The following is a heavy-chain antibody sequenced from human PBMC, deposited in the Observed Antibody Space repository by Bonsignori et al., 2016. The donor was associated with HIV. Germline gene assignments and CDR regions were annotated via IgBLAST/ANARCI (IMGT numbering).Heavy chain of an antibody. V-gene: IGHV4-61*02. CDR2: IYTSGST. D-gene: IGHD4-11*01. Sequence: SETLSLTCTVSGGSISSGSYYWSWIRQPAGKGLEWIGRIYTSGSTNYNPSLKSRVTISVDTSKNQFSLKLSSVTAADTAVYYCARSISNRILDYWGQGTLVTVSS. CDR3: ARSISNRILDY. J-gene: IGHJ4*02. CDR1: GGSISSGSYY.